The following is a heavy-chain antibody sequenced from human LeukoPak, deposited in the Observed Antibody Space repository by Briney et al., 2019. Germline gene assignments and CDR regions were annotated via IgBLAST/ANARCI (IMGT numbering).Heavy chain of an antibody. V-gene: IGHV3-23*01. D-gene: IGHD3-3*01. Sequence: PGGSLRLSCAAAGFTFSSYAMSWVRQAPWKGLEWVSAISGSGGSTYYADSVKGRFTISRDNSKNTLYLQMNSLRAEDTAVYYCAKTQYYDFWSGYYTPGRFDPWGQGTLVTVSS. CDR3: AKTQYYDFWSGYYTPGRFDP. CDR1: GFTFSSYA. J-gene: IGHJ5*02. CDR2: ISGSGGST.